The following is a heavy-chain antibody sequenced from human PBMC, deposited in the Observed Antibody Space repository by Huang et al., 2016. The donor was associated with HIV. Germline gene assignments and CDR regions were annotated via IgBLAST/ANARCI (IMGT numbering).Heavy chain of an antibody. CDR3: ARSMDFWSGYMDV. Sequence: QMQLQESGPGLVRPSQTLSLTCTVSGGSISSGDSNWNWIRQSPGKGLDWIGYINYSGDTDYNPSRKSRITISADTSKTQFSLNLRFVTAADTAVYYCARSMDFWSGYMDVWGKGTTVTVSS. D-gene: IGHD3-3*01. V-gene: IGHV4-30-4*08. CDR1: GGSISSGDSN. J-gene: IGHJ6*03. CDR2: INYSGDT.